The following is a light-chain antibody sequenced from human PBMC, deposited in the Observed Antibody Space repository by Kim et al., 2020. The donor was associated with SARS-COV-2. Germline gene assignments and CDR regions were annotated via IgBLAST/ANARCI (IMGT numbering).Light chain of an antibody. V-gene: IGLV2-14*03. CDR3: NSFTSSTTWI. CDR2: DVV. Sequence: QSALTQPASVSGSPGQTITISCTGTSSDVGGYNYVSWFQQHPGKAPKLMIYDVVNRPSGVSNRFSGSRSDNTASLTISGLQAEDEADYYCNSFTSSTTWIFGGGTKLTVL. J-gene: IGLJ2*01. CDR1: SSDVGGYNY.